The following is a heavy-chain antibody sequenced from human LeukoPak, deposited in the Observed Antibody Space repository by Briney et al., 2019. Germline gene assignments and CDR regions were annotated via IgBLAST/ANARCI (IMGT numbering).Heavy chain of an antibody. J-gene: IGHJ4*02. D-gene: IGHD5-18*01. CDR2: IYYSGST. V-gene: IGHV4-59*08. Sequence: PSETLSLTCTVSGGSISSYYWSWIRQPPGKGLEWIGYIYYSGSTNYNPSLKSRVTISVDTSKNQFSLKLSSVTAADTAVYYCARRVRGYSYVNLDYWGQGTLVTVSS. CDR3: ARRVRGYSYVNLDY. CDR1: GGSISSYY.